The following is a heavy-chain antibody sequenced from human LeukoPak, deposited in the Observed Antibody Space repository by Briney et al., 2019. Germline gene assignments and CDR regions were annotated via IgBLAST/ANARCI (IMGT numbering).Heavy chain of an antibody. Sequence: GASVKVSCKASGYTFTSYAMHWVRQAPGQGLEWMGWISAYNGNTNYAQKLQGRVTMTTDTSTSTAYMELRSLRSDDTAVYYCARASPPFDYGDADNWFDPWGQGTLVTVSS. CDR3: ARASPPFDYGDADNWFDP. D-gene: IGHD4-17*01. CDR1: GYTFTSYA. CDR2: ISAYNGNT. V-gene: IGHV1-18*01. J-gene: IGHJ5*02.